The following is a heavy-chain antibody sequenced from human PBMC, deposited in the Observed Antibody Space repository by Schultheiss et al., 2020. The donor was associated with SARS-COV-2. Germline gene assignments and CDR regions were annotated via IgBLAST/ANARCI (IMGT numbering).Heavy chain of an antibody. CDR3: ARDRFSCTGSTCYGGFDY. Sequence: GGSLRLSCGASGFTFSTYEMNWVRQATGKGLEWLSYISSSGSTIYYADSVKGRFSNSRDNYKNTLYLQMNSLRAEDTAVYYCARDRFSCTGSTCYGGFDYWGQGTLVTVSS. CDR1: GFTFSTYE. CDR2: ISSSGSTI. J-gene: IGHJ4*02. D-gene: IGHD2-15*01. V-gene: IGHV3-48*03.